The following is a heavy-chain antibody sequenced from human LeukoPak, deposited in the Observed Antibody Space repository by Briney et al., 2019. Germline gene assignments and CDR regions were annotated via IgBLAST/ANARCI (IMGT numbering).Heavy chain of an antibody. CDR2: INAGNGNT. CDR1: GYTFTSYA. CDR3: ARGGSGNLPYYFDH. D-gene: IGHD1-1*01. V-gene: IGHV1-3*01. Sequence: GASVKVSCKASGYTFTSYAIHWVRQAPGQRLEWMGWINAGNGNTKYSQKLQGRVTITRDTSASTAYMELSSLRPEDTAVFYCARGGSGNLPYYFDHWGQGTLVTVSS. J-gene: IGHJ4*02.